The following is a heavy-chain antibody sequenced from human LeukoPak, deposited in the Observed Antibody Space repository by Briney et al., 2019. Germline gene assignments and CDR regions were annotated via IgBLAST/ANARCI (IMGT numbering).Heavy chain of an antibody. J-gene: IGHJ5*02. Sequence: ASVKVSCKASGYTFTSYGISWVRQAPGQGLEWMGWISAYNGNTNYAQKLQGRVTMTTDTSTSTAYMELRSLRSDDTAVYYCARTVYSVGYRSLWFDPWGQGTLVTVSS. CDR3: ARTVYSVGYRSLWFDP. CDR2: ISAYNGNT. CDR1: GYTFTSYG. D-gene: IGHD3-16*02. V-gene: IGHV1-18*01.